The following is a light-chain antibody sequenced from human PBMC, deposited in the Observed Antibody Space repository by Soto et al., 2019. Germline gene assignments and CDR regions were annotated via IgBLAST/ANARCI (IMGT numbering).Light chain of an antibody. CDR2: EVS. Sequence: QSALTQPASVSGSPGQSITISCTGTSSDVGGYNYVSWYQQYPGKAPKLMIYEVSNRPSGVSNRFSGSKSGNTASLTICGLQAEDEADYYCTSYTSSSAYVFGTGTKLTVL. CDR1: SSDVGGYNY. CDR3: TSYTSSSAYV. V-gene: IGLV2-14*01. J-gene: IGLJ1*01.